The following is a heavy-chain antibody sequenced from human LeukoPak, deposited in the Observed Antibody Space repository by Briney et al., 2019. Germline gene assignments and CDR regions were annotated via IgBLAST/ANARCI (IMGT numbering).Heavy chain of an antibody. V-gene: IGHV4-34*01. Sequence: SETLSLTCAVYGGSFSGCYWSWIRQPPGKGLEWIGEINHSGSTNYNPSLKSRVTISVDTSKNQFSLKLSSVTAADTAVYYCARGWIAAATPHGVPLFDYWGQGTLVTVSS. CDR1: GGSFSGCY. CDR3: ARGWIAAATPHGVPLFDY. J-gene: IGHJ4*02. CDR2: INHSGST. D-gene: IGHD6-13*01.